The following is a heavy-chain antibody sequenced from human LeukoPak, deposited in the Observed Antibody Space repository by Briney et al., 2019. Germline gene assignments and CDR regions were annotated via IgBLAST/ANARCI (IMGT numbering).Heavy chain of an antibody. CDR3: VKDMKCSSFRCYDGFDY. J-gene: IGHJ4*02. V-gene: IGHV3-74*01. Sequence: GGSLRLSCAASGFTFSSYWMHWVRQGPGKGLVWVSRINTDESRTNYADSVKGRFTISRDNARNTVYLQMNSLRVEDTALYYCVKDMKCSSFRCYDGFDYWGQGILVTVSS. D-gene: IGHD2-2*01. CDR1: GFTFSSYW. CDR2: INTDESRT.